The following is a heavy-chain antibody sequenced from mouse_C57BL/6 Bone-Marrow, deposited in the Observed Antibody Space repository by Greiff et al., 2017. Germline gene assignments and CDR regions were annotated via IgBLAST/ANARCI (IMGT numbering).Heavy chain of an antibody. D-gene: IGHD4-1*01. CDR2: FYPGSGST. CDR1: GYTFTEYT. Sequence: QVQLQQPGAELVKPGASVKLSCKASGYTFTEYTIHWVKQRPGQGLEWIGWFYPGSGSTKYNEKFKDKATLTANKSSSTAYMELSSVTSEVSAVYFCARHEAGRGFWFAYWGQGTLVTVSA. V-gene: IGHV1-62-2*01. CDR3: ARHEAGRGFWFAY. J-gene: IGHJ3*01.